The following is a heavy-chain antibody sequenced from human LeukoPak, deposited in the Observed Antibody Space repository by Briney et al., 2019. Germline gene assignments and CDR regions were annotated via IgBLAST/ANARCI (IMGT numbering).Heavy chain of an antibody. D-gene: IGHD3-3*01. CDR3: ARAIDFAV. CDR2: INHSGST. Sequence: SETLSLTCAVYGGSFSGYYWSWIRQPPGKGLEWIGEINHSGSTNYNPSLKSRVTISVDSSKNQLSLKLSSVTAADTAVYYCARAIDFAVWGQGTLVTVSS. CDR1: GGSFSGYY. V-gene: IGHV4-34*01. J-gene: IGHJ4*02.